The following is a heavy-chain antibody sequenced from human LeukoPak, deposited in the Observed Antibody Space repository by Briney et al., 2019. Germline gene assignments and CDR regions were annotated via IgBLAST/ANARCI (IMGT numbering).Heavy chain of an antibody. CDR3: ARGLQGLYYYGMDV. D-gene: IGHD4-11*01. CDR2: ITGSGPNT. Sequence: PGGSLRLSCAASGFTFSSYGMTWVRQPPGKGLEWVSSITGSGPNTYYVCSVKGRFTISIDNSKNTVHLQMNSLRAEDTAVYYCARGLQGLYYYGMDVWGQGTTITVSS. J-gene: IGHJ6*02. CDR1: GFTFSSYG. V-gene: IGHV3-23*01.